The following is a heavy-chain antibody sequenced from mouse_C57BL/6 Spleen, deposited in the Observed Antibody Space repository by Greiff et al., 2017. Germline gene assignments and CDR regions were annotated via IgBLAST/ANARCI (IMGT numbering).Heavy chain of an antibody. J-gene: IGHJ2*01. V-gene: IGHV1-18*01. CDR3: ARESNLPYYFDY. CDR2: INPNNGGT. D-gene: IGHD2-5*01. CDR1: GYTFTDYN. Sequence: EVKLQQSGPELVKPGASVKIPCTASGYTFTDYNMDWVNQSHGKSLEWIGDINPNNGGTIYNQKFKGKATLTVDKSYSTAYMELRSLTSEDTAVYYCARESNLPYYFDYWGQGTTLTVSA.